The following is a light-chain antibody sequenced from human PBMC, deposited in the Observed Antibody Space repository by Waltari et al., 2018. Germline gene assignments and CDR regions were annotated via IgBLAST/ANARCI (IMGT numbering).Light chain of an antibody. CDR1: QTLSKNY. J-gene: IGKJ2*01. Sequence: IVLPQSPGTLSLSPGESATLSCRASQTLSKNYLAWYQKKPGQAPRLLIYGESSRAAGSPDRFSGSGSGTYFTLTIIRLQPDDFAMYYCQQYGSSVLYTFGQGTKVEIK. V-gene: IGKV3-20*01. CDR3: QQYGSSVLYT. CDR2: GES.